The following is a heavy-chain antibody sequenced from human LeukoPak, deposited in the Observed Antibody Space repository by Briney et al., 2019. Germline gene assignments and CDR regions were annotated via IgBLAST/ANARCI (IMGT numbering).Heavy chain of an antibody. Sequence: GGSLRLSCAASGFTVSSNYMSWVRQAPGKGLEWVSVIYSGGSTYYADSVKGRFTISRDHSKNTLYLQMNSLRAEDTAVYYCARDYGGSYYNGGYWGQGTLVTVSS. CDR3: ARDYGGSYYNGGY. CDR1: GFTVSSNY. V-gene: IGHV3-53*01. J-gene: IGHJ4*02. D-gene: IGHD1-26*01. CDR2: IYSGGST.